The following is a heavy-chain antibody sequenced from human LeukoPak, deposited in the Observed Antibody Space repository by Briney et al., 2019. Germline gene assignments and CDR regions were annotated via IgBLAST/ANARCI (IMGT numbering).Heavy chain of an antibody. Sequence: PSKTLSLTCIVSGDSLSSGNYYWTWIRQPAGKGLEWIGRIYSNGETNYNPSLKSRVTILLDTSKNHFSVSLSSVTATDTAIYFCARGRGGRLSASNWFDTWGQGILVTVSS. D-gene: IGHD2/OR15-2a*01. CDR1: GDSLSSGNYY. V-gene: IGHV4-61*02. J-gene: IGHJ5*02. CDR2: IYSNGET. CDR3: ARGRGGRLSASNWFDT.